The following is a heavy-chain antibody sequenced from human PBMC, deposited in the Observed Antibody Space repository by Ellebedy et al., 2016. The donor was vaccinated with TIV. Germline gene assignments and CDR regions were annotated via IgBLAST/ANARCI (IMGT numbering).Heavy chain of an antibody. CDR2: ISYDGSNK. V-gene: IGHV3-30*01. CDR3: ARDAVNGAMDDY. Sequence: PGESLKISCAASGFTFSSYAMHWVRQAPGKGLEWVAVISYDGSNKYYADSVKGRFTISRDNSKNTLYLQMNSLRAEDTAVYYCARDAVNGAMDDYWGQGTLVTVSS. J-gene: IGHJ4*02. D-gene: IGHD5-18*01. CDR1: GFTFSSYA.